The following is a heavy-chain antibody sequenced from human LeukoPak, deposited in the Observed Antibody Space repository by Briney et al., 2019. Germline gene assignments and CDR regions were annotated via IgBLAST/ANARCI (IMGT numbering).Heavy chain of an antibody. CDR3: AKDTRLRYFDWLSTGDFDY. D-gene: IGHD3-9*01. CDR1: GFTFSSFP. Sequence: GGSLRLSCAASGFTFSSFPMSWVRQAPGKGLEWVSVISGGGVSTYYADSVKGRFTISRDNSKNTLYLQMNSLRAEDTAVYYCAKDTRLRYFDWLSTGDFDYWGQGTLVTVSS. J-gene: IGHJ4*02. CDR2: ISGGGVST. V-gene: IGHV3-23*01.